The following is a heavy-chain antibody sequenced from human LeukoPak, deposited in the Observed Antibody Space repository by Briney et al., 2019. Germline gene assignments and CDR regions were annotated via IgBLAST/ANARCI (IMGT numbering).Heavy chain of an antibody. J-gene: IGHJ4*02. D-gene: IGHD2-2*01. Sequence: ASVKVSCKASGYTFTNYGITWVRQAPGQGLEWMGWISAYNGNTNYAQKLQGRVTMTTDTSTSTAYMELRSLRSDDTAVFYCARDHFYCSSTTSYGETIDYWGQGTLVTVSS. CDR1: GYTFTNYG. V-gene: IGHV1-18*01. CDR3: ARDHFYCSSTTSYGETIDY. CDR2: ISAYNGNT.